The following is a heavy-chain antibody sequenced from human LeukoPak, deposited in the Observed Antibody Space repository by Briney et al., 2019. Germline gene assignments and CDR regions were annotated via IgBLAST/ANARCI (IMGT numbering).Heavy chain of an antibody. Sequence: ASVKVSCKASGGTFSSYAISWVRQAPGQGLEWMGGIIPIFGTANYAQKFQGRVTITTDESTSTAYMGLSSLRSEDTAVYYCARVSCSGGSCDYYYYMDVWGKGTTVTVSS. D-gene: IGHD2-15*01. CDR3: ARVSCSGGSCDYYYYMDV. CDR1: GGTFSSYA. V-gene: IGHV1-69*05. CDR2: IIPIFGTA. J-gene: IGHJ6*03.